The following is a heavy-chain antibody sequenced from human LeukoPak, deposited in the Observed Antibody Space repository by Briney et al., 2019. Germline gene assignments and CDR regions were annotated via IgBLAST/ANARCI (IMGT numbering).Heavy chain of an antibody. CDR2: IYSGGST. Sequence: GGSLRLSCAASGFTVSSNYMSWVRQAPGKGLEWVSVIYSGGSTYYADSVKGRFTISRDNSKNTLYLQMNSLRAEDTAVYYCAKDHYPSPVDTPMVCDYWGQGTLVTVSS. CDR1: GFTVSSNY. D-gene: IGHD5-18*01. V-gene: IGHV3-66*01. J-gene: IGHJ4*02. CDR3: AKDHYPSPVDTPMVCDY.